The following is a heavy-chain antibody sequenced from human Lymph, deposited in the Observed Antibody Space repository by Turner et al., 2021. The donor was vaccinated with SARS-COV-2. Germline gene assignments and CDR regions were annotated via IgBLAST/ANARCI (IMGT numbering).Heavy chain of an antibody. D-gene: IGHD5-12*01. CDR1: GFTFSSYG. V-gene: IGHV3-33*01. J-gene: IGHJ6*02. Sequence: QVKLVESGGGVVQPGRSLRLSCAASGFTFSSYGMHWVRQAPGKGLEWVAVIWYDGSNKYYADSVKGRFTISRDNSKNTLYLQMNSLRAEDTAVYYCARVKGYNGYDLRYYYGMDVWGQGTTVTVSS. CDR3: ARVKGYNGYDLRYYYGMDV. CDR2: IWYDGSNK.